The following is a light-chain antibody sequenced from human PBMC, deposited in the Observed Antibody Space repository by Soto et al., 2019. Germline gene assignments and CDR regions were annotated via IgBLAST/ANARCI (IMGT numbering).Light chain of an antibody. CDR1: QSVSSN. J-gene: IGKJ1*01. CDR3: QQYINWPRT. CDR2: GAS. V-gene: IGKV3-15*01. Sequence: EIVMTQSPATLSVSPGERATLSCRASQSVSSNLAWYQQKPGQVPRLLIFGASTRAPGIPARFSGSGSGTEFTLTISSLQSEDFAVYYCQQYINWPRTFGQGTKVEIK.